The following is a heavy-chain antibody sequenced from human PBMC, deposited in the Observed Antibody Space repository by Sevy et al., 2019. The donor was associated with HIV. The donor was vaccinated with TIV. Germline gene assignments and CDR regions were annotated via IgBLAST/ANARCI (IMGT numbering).Heavy chain of an antibody. CDR2: ISGSGSST. CDR3: AEEGGSDYDTRGSFDD. J-gene: IGHJ4*02. V-gene: IGHV3-23*01. Sequence: GGSLRLSCTTSGFTFRIYAMSWVRQAPGKGLEWVSAISGSGSSTYYADSVKGRFTISRDNSKNTLYLQMNSMRAEDTAVFYCAEEGGSDYDTRGSFDDWGQGTRVTVSS. D-gene: IGHD3-3*01. CDR1: GFTFRIYA.